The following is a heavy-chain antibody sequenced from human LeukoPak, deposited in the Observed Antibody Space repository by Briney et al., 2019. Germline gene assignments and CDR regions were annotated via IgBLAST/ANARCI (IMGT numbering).Heavy chain of an antibody. Sequence: GVSLRLSCAASGFTFSSYGMHWVRQAPGKGLEWVAFIRYDGSNKYYADSVKGRFAISRDNSKNTLYLQMNSLRAEDTAVYYCAKPAMSGYGIFDYWGQGTLVTVSS. CDR1: GFTFSSYG. J-gene: IGHJ4*02. D-gene: IGHD5-12*01. CDR2: IRYDGSNK. V-gene: IGHV3-30*02. CDR3: AKPAMSGYGIFDY.